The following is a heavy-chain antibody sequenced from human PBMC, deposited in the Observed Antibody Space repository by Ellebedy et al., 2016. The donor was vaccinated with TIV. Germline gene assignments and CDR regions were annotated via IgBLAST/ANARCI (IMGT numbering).Heavy chain of an antibody. CDR3: TTNPGTWGDL. Sequence: GESLKISCTASGLTFSDAWMNWVRQAPGKGLEWVGHIKSKSHGATTDYAAPVKGRFTISRDDSKDTLYLEMNSLKTEDTAVYYCTTNPGTWGDLWGPGTLVTVSS. J-gene: IGHJ5*02. CDR2: IKSKSHGATT. V-gene: IGHV3-15*07. CDR1: GLTFSDAW. D-gene: IGHD3-16*01.